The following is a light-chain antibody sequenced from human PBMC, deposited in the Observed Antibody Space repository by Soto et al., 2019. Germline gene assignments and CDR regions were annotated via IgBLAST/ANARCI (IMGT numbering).Light chain of an antibody. CDR2: GAY. Sequence: EIVLTQSPGTLSLSPGERATLACRASQSVGSSYLAWYQQKPGQAPRLLIYGAYSRATGTPDRFSSSGSGKDFTLTISRLEAGEFAVYCCQQYGSLYTVGQGKKLEIK. CDR1: QSVGSSY. CDR3: QQYGSLYT. V-gene: IGKV3-20*01. J-gene: IGKJ2*01.